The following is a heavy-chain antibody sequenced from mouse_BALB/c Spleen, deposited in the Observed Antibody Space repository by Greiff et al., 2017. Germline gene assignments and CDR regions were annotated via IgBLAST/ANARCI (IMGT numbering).Heavy chain of an antibody. Sequence: EVKLQESGGGLVQPGGSLRLSCATSGFTFTDYYMSWVRQPPGKALEWLGFIRNKANGYTTAYSASVKGRFTISRDNSQSILYLQMNTLRAEDSATYYCARDDGYYYFDYWGQGTTLTVSS. CDR1: GFTFTDYY. CDR2: IRNKANGYTT. D-gene: IGHD2-3*01. J-gene: IGHJ2*01. V-gene: IGHV7-3*02. CDR3: ARDDGYYYFDY.